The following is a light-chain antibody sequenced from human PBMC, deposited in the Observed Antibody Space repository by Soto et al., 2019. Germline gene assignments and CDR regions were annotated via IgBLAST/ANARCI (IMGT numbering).Light chain of an antibody. CDR3: SSYTSRRTRV. V-gene: IGLV2-14*01. CDR2: DVS. Sequence: QSAPTQPASVSGSPGQSITISCTGTSSDVGGYNYLSWYQQHPGKAPKLMIYDVSNRPSGVSNRCAGSKSGNTAPLTISGLQAEDEADYYCSSYTSRRTRVFGTGTKLTVL. CDR1: SSDVGGYNY. J-gene: IGLJ1*01.